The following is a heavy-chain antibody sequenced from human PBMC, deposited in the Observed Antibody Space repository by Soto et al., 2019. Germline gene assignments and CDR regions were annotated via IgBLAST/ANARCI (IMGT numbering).Heavy chain of an antibody. J-gene: IGHJ5*02. CDR2: INHSGST. Sequence: SETLSLTCAVYGGSFSGYYWSWIRQPPGKGLEWIGEINHSGSTNYNPSLKSRVTISVDTSKNQFSPKLSSVTAADTAVYYCARGSRFITIFGVAPPPFDPWGQGTLVTVSS. CDR1: GGSFSGYY. CDR3: ARGSRFITIFGVAPPPFDP. D-gene: IGHD3-3*01. V-gene: IGHV4-34*01.